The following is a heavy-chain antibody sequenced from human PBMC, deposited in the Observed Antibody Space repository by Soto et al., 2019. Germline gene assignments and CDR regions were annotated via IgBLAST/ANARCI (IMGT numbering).Heavy chain of an antibody. Sequence: PGKGLEWMGSIDYIRSTYYNPSLKSRVTISIDTSKNQFSLRLTSVTAANTAVYYCARPAWGRMNIGGSCFVSDFLGRRTLVPVTS. CDR2: IDYIRST. V-gene: IGHV4-39*01. CDR3: ARPAWGRMNIGGSCFVSDF. D-gene: IGHD2-15*01. J-gene: IGHJ4*01.